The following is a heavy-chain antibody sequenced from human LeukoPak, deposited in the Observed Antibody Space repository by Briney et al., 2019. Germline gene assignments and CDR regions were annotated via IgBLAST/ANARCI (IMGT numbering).Heavy chain of an antibody. V-gene: IGHV1-69*04. D-gene: IGHD4-17*01. CDR2: IIPILGIA. J-gene: IGHJ4*02. Sequence: VASVKVSCKASGGTFSSYAISWVRQAPGQGLEWMGRIIPILGIANYAQKFQGRVTITAGKSTSTAYMVLSSLRSEDTAVYYCARSTVTTRGHPGDYWGQGTLVTVSS. CDR1: GGTFSSYA. CDR3: ARSTVTTRGHPGDY.